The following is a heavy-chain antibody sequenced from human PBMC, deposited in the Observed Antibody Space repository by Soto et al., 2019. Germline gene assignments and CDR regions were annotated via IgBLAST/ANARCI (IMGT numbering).Heavy chain of an antibody. CDR1: GVPFSNYA. Sequence: SVKVSCKASGVPFSNYAISWVRQAPGQGLEWLGGVIPFFGTTRYAQKFQGRVTITADESTSTSYMEVSGLTSEDTAIYYCTRGSHSPGIAMDGFSYWGQGTLVTVSS. D-gene: IGHD2-2*03. V-gene: IGHV1-69*13. J-gene: IGHJ4*02. CDR2: VIPFFGTT. CDR3: TRGSHSPGIAMDGFSY.